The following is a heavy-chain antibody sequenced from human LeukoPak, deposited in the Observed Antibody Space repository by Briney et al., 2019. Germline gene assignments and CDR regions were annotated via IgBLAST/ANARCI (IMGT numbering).Heavy chain of an antibody. D-gene: IGHD4-17*01. CDR1: GFTFSSYS. CDR3: ARYRDYAFDY. CDR2: ISTTSVM. Sequence: PGGSLRLSCAASGFTFSSYSMNWVRQAPGKGPEWISYISTTSVMYYADSVKGRFTISRDNAKNSLYLQMNSLRDEDTAVYYCARYRDYAFDYWGQGTLVTVSS. V-gene: IGHV3-48*02. J-gene: IGHJ4*02.